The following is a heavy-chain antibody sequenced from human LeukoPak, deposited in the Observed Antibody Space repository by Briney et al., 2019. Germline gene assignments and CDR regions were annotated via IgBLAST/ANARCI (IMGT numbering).Heavy chain of an antibody. V-gene: IGHV3-7*01. J-gene: IGHJ4*02. CDR1: GFTFSSYW. Sequence: GGSLRLSCAASGFTFSSYWMSWVRQAPGKGLEWVANIKQDGSEKSYVDSVKGRFTISRDNAKNSLYLQMNSLRAEDTAVYYCARVRYFDWLSAGYYFDYWGQGTLVTVSS. D-gene: IGHD3-9*01. CDR3: ARVRYFDWLSAGYYFDY. CDR2: IKQDGSEK.